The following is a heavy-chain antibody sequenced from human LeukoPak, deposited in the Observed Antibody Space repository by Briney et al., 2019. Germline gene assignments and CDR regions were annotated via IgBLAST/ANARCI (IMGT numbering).Heavy chain of an antibody. J-gene: IGHJ4*02. Sequence: GGSLRLSCAASGFSFSSYWMSWVRQAPGKGLEWVSVIYSGGSTYYADSVKGRFTISRDNSKNTLYLQMNSLRAEDTAVYYCARDRVAGLDYWGQGTLVTVSS. D-gene: IGHD6-19*01. CDR2: IYSGGST. CDR1: GFSFSSYW. CDR3: ARDRVAGLDY. V-gene: IGHV3-53*01.